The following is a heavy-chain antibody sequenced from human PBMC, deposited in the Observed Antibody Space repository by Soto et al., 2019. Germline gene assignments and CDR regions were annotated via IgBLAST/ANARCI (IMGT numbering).Heavy chain of an antibody. CDR2: INHSGST. Sequence: SETLSLSCAVYGGSFSGYYWSGIRQPPGKGLEWIGEINHSGSTNYNPSLKSRVTISVDTSKNQFSLELSSVTAADTAVYYCARGVYNTIFGVVSLDYWGQGTLVTVSS. J-gene: IGHJ4*02. D-gene: IGHD3-3*01. V-gene: IGHV4-34*01. CDR3: ARGVYNTIFGVVSLDY. CDR1: GGSFSGYY.